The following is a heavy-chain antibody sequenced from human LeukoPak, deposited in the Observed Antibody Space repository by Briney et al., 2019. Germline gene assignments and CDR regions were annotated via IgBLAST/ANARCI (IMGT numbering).Heavy chain of an antibody. J-gene: IGHJ4*02. CDR3: ARDMRHYRYYESDEYYFNFEY. CDR2: ISANNGHT. V-gene: IGHV1-18*01. D-gene: IGHD3-22*01. CDR1: CYIFTSYG. Sequence: ASVKVSCKASCYIFTSYGLSWVRQAPGQGLEWMGWISANNGHTHYAQKFQGRLTITRDMSTRTVDMELRSLRSDDTAVYYCARDMRHYRYYESDEYYFNFEYWGQGTLVTVSS.